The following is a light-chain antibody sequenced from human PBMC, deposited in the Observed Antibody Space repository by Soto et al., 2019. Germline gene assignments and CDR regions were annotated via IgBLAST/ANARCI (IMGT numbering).Light chain of an antibody. CDR3: QQCSKWPLT. CDR1: QSVSNN. V-gene: IGKV3-11*01. CDR2: DAS. J-gene: IGKJ4*01. Sequence: EIVMTQSPATLSVSPGERATLSCRASQSVSNNLAWYQQKPGQAPRLLIYDASNRATGIPARFSGRGSGTEFTLTISSLEPEDSAVYFCQQCSKWPLTFGGGTKVEIK.